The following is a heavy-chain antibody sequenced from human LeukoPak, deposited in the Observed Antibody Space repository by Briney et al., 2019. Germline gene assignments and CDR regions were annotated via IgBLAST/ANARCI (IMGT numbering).Heavy chain of an antibody. CDR2: ISSSSSYT. CDR1: GFTLSGYY. CDR3: AREKDYDILTGIDY. Sequence: GGSLRLSCVGSGFTLSGYYMSWIRQAPGKGLEWVSYISSSSSYTNYADSVKSRFTISKDNAKNSLYLQMNSLRAEDTAVYYCAREKDYDILTGIDYWGRGTLVTVSS. D-gene: IGHD3-9*01. J-gene: IGHJ4*02. V-gene: IGHV3-11*05.